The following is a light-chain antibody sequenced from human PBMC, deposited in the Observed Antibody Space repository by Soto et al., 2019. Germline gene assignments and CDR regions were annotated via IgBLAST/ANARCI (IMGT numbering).Light chain of an antibody. CDR3: QQYDNSPLT. CDR1: QSVSNSH. CDR2: GVS. V-gene: IGKV3-20*01. J-gene: IGKJ4*01. Sequence: EIVLTQSPGTLSLSPGERATLSCRASQSVSNSHLAWHQQKPGQAPRLLIFGVSRRAAGIPDRFSGSGSGTDFTLTIYRLEPEDYAVYYCQQYDNSPLTFGGGTKLEIK.